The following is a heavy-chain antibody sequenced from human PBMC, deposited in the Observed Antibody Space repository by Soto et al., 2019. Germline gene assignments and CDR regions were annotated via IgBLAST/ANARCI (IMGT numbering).Heavy chain of an antibody. D-gene: IGHD3-3*01. Sequence: QITLNESGPTQVKPRQTLTLTCTFSGFSLTTSGVGVGWIRQSPGKAPEWLALIYWDDDKRYSPSLKSRLTITKDTSKNQVVLTMADLDPADTATYYLAHRVLRTVFGLVTTTAIYFDFWGQGTPVAVS. J-gene: IGHJ4*02. CDR1: GFSLTTSGVG. CDR3: AHRVLRTVFGLVTTTAIYFDF. V-gene: IGHV2-5*02. CDR2: IYWDDDK.